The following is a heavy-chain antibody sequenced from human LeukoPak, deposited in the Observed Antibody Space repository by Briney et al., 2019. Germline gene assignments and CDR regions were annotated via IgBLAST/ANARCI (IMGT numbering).Heavy chain of an antibody. CDR3: AKSAAAGYYFDY. CDR1: GLTFDDYA. Sequence: PGRSLRLSCAASGLTFDDYAMHWVRQAPGKGLEWVSGISWNSGSIGYADSVKGRFTISRDNAKNSLYLQMNSLRAEDMALYYCAKSAAAGYYFDYWGQGTLVTVSS. CDR2: ISWNSGSI. J-gene: IGHJ4*02. D-gene: IGHD6-13*01. V-gene: IGHV3-9*03.